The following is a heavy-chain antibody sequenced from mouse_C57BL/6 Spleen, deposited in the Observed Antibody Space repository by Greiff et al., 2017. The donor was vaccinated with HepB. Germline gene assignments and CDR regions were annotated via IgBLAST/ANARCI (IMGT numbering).Heavy chain of an antibody. D-gene: IGHD2-5*01. V-gene: IGHV1-59*01. CDR3: ARSLSNYPFAY. Sequence: VKLQQPGAELVRPGTSVKLSCKASGYTFTSYWMHWVKQRPGQGLEWIGVIDPSDSYTNYNQKFKGKATLTVDTSSSTAYMQLSSLTSEDSAVYYCARSLSNYPFAYWGQGTLVTVSA. CDR2: IDPSDSYT. CDR1: GYTFTSYW. J-gene: IGHJ3*01.